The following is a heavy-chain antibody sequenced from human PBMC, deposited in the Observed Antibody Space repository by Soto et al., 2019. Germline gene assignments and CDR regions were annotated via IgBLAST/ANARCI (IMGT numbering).Heavy chain of an antibody. D-gene: IGHD3-3*01. CDR1: GGSISSYY. CDR3: ARGGRFLEWLSPFDRYYFDY. Sequence: SETLSLTCTVSGGSISSYYWSWIRQPPGKGLEWIGYIYYSGSTNYNPSLKSRVTISVDTSKNQFSLKLSSVTAADTAVYYCARGGRFLEWLSPFDRYYFDYWGQGTLVTVSS. V-gene: IGHV4-59*01. CDR2: IYYSGST. J-gene: IGHJ4*02.